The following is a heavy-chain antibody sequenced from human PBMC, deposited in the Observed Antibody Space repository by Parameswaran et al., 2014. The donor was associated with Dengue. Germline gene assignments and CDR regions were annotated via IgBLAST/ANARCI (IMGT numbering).Heavy chain of an antibody. CDR3: ALGTLDY. J-gene: IGHJ4*02. CDR2: INPKSGGT. D-gene: IGHD3-10*01. V-gene: IGHV1-2*02. Sequence: WVRQAPGQGLEWMGWINPKSGGTKYAQNFQGRVTMTRDTSINTAYMELSSLKSDDTAVYYCALGTLDYWGQGTLVTVSS.